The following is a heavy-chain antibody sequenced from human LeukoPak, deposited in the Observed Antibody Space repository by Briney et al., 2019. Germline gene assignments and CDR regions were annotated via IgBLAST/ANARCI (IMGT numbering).Heavy chain of an antibody. CDR3: ARESYGSGMFDY. J-gene: IGHJ4*02. Sequence: PGGSLRLSCAASGFTFDDHCMSWVRQAPGQGLEWVSGINWNGGSTGYADSARGRFTISRDNAKNSLYLQMNSLRAEDTALYYCARESYGSGMFDYWGQGTLVTVSS. V-gene: IGHV3-20*04. D-gene: IGHD3-10*01. CDR1: GFTFDDHC. CDR2: INWNGGST.